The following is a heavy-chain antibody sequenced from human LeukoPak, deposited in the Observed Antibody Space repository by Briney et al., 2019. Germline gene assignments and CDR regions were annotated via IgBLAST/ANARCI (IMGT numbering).Heavy chain of an antibody. CDR3: ARGGRYSYGATYGMGV. V-gene: IGHV3-9*01. CDR1: GFTFDDYA. D-gene: IGHD5-18*01. J-gene: IGHJ6*02. Sequence: GGSLRLSCAASGFTFDDYAMHWVRQAPGKGLEWVSGISWNSGCIGYAYSVKGRFTISRDNAKNSLYLQMNSMRDEDTAVYYCARGGRYSYGATYGMGVWGQGTTVTVSS. CDR2: ISWNSGCI.